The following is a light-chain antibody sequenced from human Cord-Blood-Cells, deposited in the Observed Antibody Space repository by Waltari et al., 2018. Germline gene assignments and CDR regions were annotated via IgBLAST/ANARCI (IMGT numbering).Light chain of an antibody. J-gene: IGKJ1*01. V-gene: IGKV3-20*01. CDR2: GAS. Sequence: ETVLTQSPGTLSLSPGERATLSCRPSQSVSSSYLAWYQQKPGQAPRLLIYGASSRATGIPDRFSGSGSGTDFTLTISRLEPEDFAVYYCQQYGSSPTFGQGTKVEI. CDR1: QSVSSSY. CDR3: QQYGSSPT.